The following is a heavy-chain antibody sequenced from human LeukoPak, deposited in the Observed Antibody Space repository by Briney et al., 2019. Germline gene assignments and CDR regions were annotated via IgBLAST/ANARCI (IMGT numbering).Heavy chain of an antibody. CDR1: GFTFSTYW. Sequence: PGGSLRLFCAASGFTFSTYWMSWVRQAPGKGLEWLANIKEDGTGKNHVDSVKGRFTISRDNAKKSLYLQMNGLRAEDTAVYYCAREIPQQLVAMDVWGQGTTVTVSS. CDR3: AREIPQQLVAMDV. J-gene: IGHJ6*02. CDR2: IKEDGTGK. D-gene: IGHD6-13*01. V-gene: IGHV3-7*04.